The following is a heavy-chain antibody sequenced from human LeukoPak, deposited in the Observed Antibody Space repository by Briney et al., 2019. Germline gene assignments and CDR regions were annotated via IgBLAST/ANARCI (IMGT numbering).Heavy chain of an antibody. V-gene: IGHV1-69*01. CDR3: ARSYDSSGYFPFDY. D-gene: IGHD3-22*01. CDR2: IIPIFGTA. CDR1: GGTFTSYA. Sequence: SVKVSCKASGGTFTSYAISWVRQAPGQGLERMGGIIPIFGTANYAQKFQGRVTITADESTSTAYMELSSLGSEDTAVYYCARSYDSSGYFPFDYWGQGTLVTVSS. J-gene: IGHJ4*02.